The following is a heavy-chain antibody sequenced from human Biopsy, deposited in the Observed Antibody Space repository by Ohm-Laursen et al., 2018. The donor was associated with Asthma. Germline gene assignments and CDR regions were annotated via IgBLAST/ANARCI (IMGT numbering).Heavy chain of an antibody. CDR2: IYYSGNT. CDR3: AIDWRATIIPDPYCYHGIDV. V-gene: IGHV4-31*02. CDR1: GGAIDSGDYY. Sequence: TLSLTCTVSGGAIDSGDYYWSWIRQLPGKGLEWIGYIYYSGNTYYNPSLKSRVTISVDTSQNHFSLNLNSVTAADTTVYYCAIDWRATIIPDPYCYHGIDVWGQGTMVTVSS. J-gene: IGHJ6*02. D-gene: IGHD5-12*01.